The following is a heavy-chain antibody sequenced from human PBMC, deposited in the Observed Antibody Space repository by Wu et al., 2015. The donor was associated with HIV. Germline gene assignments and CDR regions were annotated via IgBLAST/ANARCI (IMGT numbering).Heavy chain of an antibody. V-gene: IGHV1-8*02. Sequence: QVQLVQSGTVVQKPGTSVRVSCRVSGYRFTSFNINWIRQVHGRGLEWLGWMDPKSGSAAFGRNFQGRVSMTRNNSISTAYMELSRVTSDDTAIYYCARVGVLLTSAQLLEYFQHWAEGTRVVVSS. CDR1: GYRFTSFN. J-gene: IGHJ1*01. CDR2: MDPKSGSA. CDR3: ARVGVLLTSAQLLEYFQH. D-gene: IGHD1-26*01.